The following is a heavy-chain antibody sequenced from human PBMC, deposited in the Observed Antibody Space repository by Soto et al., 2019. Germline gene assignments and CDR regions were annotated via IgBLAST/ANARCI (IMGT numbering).Heavy chain of an antibody. CDR2: INPNSGGT. V-gene: IGHV1-2*02. CDR3: ASPGTGYCSSTSCYIRRVYYYYGMDV. D-gene: IGHD2-2*02. CDR1: GYTFTGYY. Sequence: ASVKVSCKASGYTFTGYYMHWVRQAPGQGLEWMGGINPNSGGTNYAQKFQGRVTMTRDTSISTAYMELSRLRSDDTAVYYCASPGTGYCSSTSCYIRRVYYYYGMDVWGQGTTVTVSS. J-gene: IGHJ6*02.